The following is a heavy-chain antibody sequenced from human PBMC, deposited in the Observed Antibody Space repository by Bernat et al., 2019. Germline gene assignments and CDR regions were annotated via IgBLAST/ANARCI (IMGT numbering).Heavy chain of an antibody. CDR3: ARDAEYGIDAFDI. D-gene: IGHD2/OR15-2a*01. CDR2: IYYSGST. V-gene: IGHV4-31*03. J-gene: IGHJ3*02. CDR1: GGSISSGGYY. Sequence: QVQLQESGPGLVKPSQTLSLTCTVSGGSISSGGYYWSWIRQHPGKGLEWIGYIYYSGSTYYNPSLKRRVTISVDTSKNQFSLKLNSVTAADTAVYYCARDAEYGIDAFDIWGQGTMVTVSS.